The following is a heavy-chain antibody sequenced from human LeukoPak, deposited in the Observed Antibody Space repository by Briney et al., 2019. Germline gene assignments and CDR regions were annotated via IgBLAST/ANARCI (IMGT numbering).Heavy chain of an antibody. CDR1: GYSISSGYY. Sequence: SETLSLTCTVSGYSISSGYYWGWIRQPPGKGLEWIGSIYHSGSTYYNPSLKSRVTISIDTSKNQFSLTLSSVTAADTAVYYCARATVITGWPDAFDIWGPGTMVTVSS. V-gene: IGHV4-38-2*02. CDR3: ARATVITGWPDAFDI. CDR2: IYHSGST. J-gene: IGHJ3*02. D-gene: IGHD1-14*01.